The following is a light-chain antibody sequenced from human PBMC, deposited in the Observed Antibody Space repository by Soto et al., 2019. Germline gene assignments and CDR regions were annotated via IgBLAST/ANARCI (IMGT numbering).Light chain of an antibody. V-gene: IGLV1-40*01. J-gene: IGLJ2*01. CDR1: SSNIGAGYD. CDR3: QSYDSSLSGVV. Sequence: QAVVTQPPSVSGAPGQRVTISCTGSSSNIGAGYDVHWYQQLPGTAPKLLIYGNNNRPSGVPDRFSGSKSGTSASLAITGLQAEDEADYYCQSYDSSLSGVVFGGGTKLTVL. CDR2: GNN.